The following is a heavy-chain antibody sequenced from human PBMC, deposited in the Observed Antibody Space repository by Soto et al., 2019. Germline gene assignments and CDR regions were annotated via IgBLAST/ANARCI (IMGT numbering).Heavy chain of an antibody. CDR1: GFTFSDYY. CDR2: ISSSGSTI. Sequence: QVQLVESGGGSVKPGGSLSLSCAASGFTFSDYYMSWIRQAPGKGLEWVSYISSSGSTIYYADSVKGRFTISRDNAKNSLYLQMNSLRAEDTAVYYCARAICPTALPNVRGSWYCWFDPWGQGTLVTVSS. D-gene: IGHD6-13*01. CDR3: ARAICPTALPNVRGSWYCWFDP. V-gene: IGHV3-11*01. J-gene: IGHJ5*02.